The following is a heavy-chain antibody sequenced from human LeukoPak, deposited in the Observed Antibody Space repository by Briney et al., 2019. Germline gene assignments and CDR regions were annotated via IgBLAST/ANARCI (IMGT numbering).Heavy chain of an antibody. Sequence: ASVKVSCKASGYTFTSYYMHWVRQAPGQGLEWMGIINPSGGSTSYAQKFQGRVTITADKSTSTAYMELSSLRSEDTAVYYCARIAAAGYSHFFDPWGQGTLVTVSS. D-gene: IGHD6-13*01. V-gene: IGHV1-46*01. CDR1: GYTFTSYY. CDR2: INPSGGST. CDR3: ARIAAAGYSHFFDP. J-gene: IGHJ5*02.